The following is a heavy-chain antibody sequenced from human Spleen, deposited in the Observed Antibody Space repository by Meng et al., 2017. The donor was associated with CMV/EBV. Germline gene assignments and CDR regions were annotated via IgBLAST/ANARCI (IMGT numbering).Heavy chain of an antibody. CDR3: AGDSGWQPGGY. Sequence: SLTCAVYGGSFSSYYWSWSRQPPGKGLEWIGEINHRGNTNYNPSLTSRVTISVDTSRKQFSLKVTSVTAADTAVYYCAGDSGWQPGGYWGQGTLVTVSS. CDR1: GGSFSSYY. J-gene: IGHJ4*02. V-gene: IGHV4-34*01. D-gene: IGHD3-10*01. CDR2: INHRGNT.